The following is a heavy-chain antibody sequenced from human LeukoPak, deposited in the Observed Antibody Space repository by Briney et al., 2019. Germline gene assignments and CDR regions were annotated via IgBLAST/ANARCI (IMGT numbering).Heavy chain of an antibody. CDR3: ARSLYSYGPTFDY. CDR1: GFTFSSYW. CDR2: INSDGSST. D-gene: IGHD5-18*01. V-gene: IGHV3-74*01. J-gene: IGHJ4*02. Sequence: GGSLRLSCAASGFTFSSYWMHWVRQTPGKGLVWVSRINSDGSSTSYADSVKGRFSISRDNAKNTLCLQMNSLRAEDTAVYYCARSLYSYGPTFDYWGQGTLVTVSS.